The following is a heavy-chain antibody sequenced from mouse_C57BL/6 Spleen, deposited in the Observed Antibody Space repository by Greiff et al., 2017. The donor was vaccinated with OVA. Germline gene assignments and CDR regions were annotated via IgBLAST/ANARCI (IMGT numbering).Heavy chain of an antibody. CDR1: GYTFSSYW. Sequence: VQLQQSGPELVKPGASVKFSCKASGYTFSSYWMNWVKQRPGQGLEWIGRIYPGDGGTNYNGKFQGKATMTADKSSSTAHLQLSSLKSEDASFYFGAISSSTGYSIAYWGPGTSVTVSS. V-gene: IGHV1-82*01. CDR3: AISSSTGYSIAY. CDR2: IYPGDGGT. J-gene: IGHJ4*01.